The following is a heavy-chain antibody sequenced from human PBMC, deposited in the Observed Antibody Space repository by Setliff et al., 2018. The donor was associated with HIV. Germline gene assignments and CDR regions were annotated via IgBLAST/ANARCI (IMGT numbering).Heavy chain of an antibody. CDR1: GGSINNYY. CDR3: ARAEVWGVDY. D-gene: IGHD7-27*01. CDR2: IYYTGNT. V-gene: IGHV4-59*12. J-gene: IGHJ4*02. Sequence: SETLSLTCTVSGGSINNYYWSWIRLTPGKGLQWIGCIYYTGNTNYNPSLKSRVTMSVDTSKNQFSLKLSSVTAADTAVYYCARAEVWGVDYWGQGTLVTVSS.